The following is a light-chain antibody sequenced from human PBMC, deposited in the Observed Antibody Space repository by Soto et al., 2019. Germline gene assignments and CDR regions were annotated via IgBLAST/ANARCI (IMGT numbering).Light chain of an antibody. CDR3: SSFAGTTSV. CDR2: DVN. J-gene: IGLJ3*02. V-gene: IGLV2-8*01. CDR1: SSDVGIYNY. Sequence: QSVLTQPPSASGSPGQSVTISCTGTSSDVGIYNYGSWYQQYPGKAPKLIIYDVNKRPSGVPDRFSGSKSGTTASLTVSGLQADDEADYYCSSFAGTTSVFGGGTKLTVL.